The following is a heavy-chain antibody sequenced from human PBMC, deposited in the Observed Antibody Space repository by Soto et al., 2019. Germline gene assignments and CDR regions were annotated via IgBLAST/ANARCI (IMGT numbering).Heavy chain of an antibody. V-gene: IGHV3-23*01. J-gene: IGHJ4*02. D-gene: IGHD2-2*01. CDR3: AHSSGDFTVPGRRHADY. Sequence: EVQLLESGGGLVQPGGSLRLSCAASGFTFSNYAMTWVRQAPGKGLAWVSVISVSVVTTYYADSVTGRFTISRANYANTLYLQMDNLRVEDTAVYYCAHSSGDFTVPGRRHADYWGQGTLVTVSS. CDR1: GFTFSNYA. CDR2: ISVSVVTT.